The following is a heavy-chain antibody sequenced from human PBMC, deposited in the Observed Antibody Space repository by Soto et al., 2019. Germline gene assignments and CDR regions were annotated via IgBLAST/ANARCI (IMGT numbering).Heavy chain of an antibody. Sequence: ASVNVSYNDCGYTFPSYDINWVRQATGQGLEWMGWLKPNGGDTGYAQNFQGRVTLTRNTSTATAYMELTSLTSADTAVYFCARNPTETGTFEYWGQ. J-gene: IGHJ4*02. CDR3: ARNPTETGTFEY. CDR1: GYTFPSYD. D-gene: IGHD7-27*01. CDR2: LKPNGGDT. V-gene: IGHV1-8*01.